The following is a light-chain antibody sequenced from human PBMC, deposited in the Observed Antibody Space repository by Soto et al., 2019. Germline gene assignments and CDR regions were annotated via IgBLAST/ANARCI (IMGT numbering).Light chain of an antibody. J-gene: IGLJ2*01. Sequence: QSVLTQPASVSGSPGQSITISCTGTSSDVGGYNYVSWYQQHPGKAPKFMIYEVTNRPSGVSNRFSGSKSGNTASLTISGLQDEDEADYYCSSYTSSNTVVFGGGTKVTVL. CDR3: SSYTSSNTVV. V-gene: IGLV2-14*01. CDR2: EVT. CDR1: SSDVGGYNY.